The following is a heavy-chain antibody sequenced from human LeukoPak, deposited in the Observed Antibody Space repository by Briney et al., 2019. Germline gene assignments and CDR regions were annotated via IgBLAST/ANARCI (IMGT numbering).Heavy chain of an antibody. CDR3: ASPPRDDSSGYYLFDY. D-gene: IGHD3-22*01. V-gene: IGHV3-23*01. J-gene: IGHJ4*02. CDR2: ISGSGGST. CDR1: GFTFSSYA. Sequence: QPGGSLRLSCAASGFTFSSYAMSWVRQAPGKGLEWVSAISGSGGSTYYADSVKGRFTISRDNSKNTLYLQMNSLRAEDTAVYYCASPPRDDSSGYYLFDYWGQGTLVTVSS.